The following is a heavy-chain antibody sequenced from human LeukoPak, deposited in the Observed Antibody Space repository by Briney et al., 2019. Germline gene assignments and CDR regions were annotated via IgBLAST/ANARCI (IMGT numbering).Heavy chain of an antibody. CDR3: ARDQGVRGVGIYYYYYYGMDV. Sequence: PGGSLRLSCAASGFTFSSYWMHWVRQAPGKGLVWVSRINSDGSSTSYADSVKGRFTISRDNAKNTLYLQMNSLRAEDTAVYYCARDQGVRGVGIYYYYYYGMDVWGKGTTVTVSS. CDR1: GFTFSSYW. J-gene: IGHJ6*04. D-gene: IGHD3-10*01. CDR2: INSDGSST. V-gene: IGHV3-74*01.